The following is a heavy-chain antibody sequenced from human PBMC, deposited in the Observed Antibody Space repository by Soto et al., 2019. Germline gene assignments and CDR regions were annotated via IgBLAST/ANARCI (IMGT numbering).Heavy chain of an antibody. Sequence: EVQLVESGGGLVQPGGSLRLSCAASGFTFSSYWMSWVRQAPGKGLEWVANIKQDGSEKYYVDSVKGRFTISRDNAKNSLYLQMNSLRAEDTAVYYCARDGSGNSYGKSDYWGQGTLVTVSS. D-gene: IGHD5-18*01. CDR2: IKQDGSEK. V-gene: IGHV3-7*01. CDR3: ARDGSGNSYGKSDY. J-gene: IGHJ4*02. CDR1: GFTFSSYW.